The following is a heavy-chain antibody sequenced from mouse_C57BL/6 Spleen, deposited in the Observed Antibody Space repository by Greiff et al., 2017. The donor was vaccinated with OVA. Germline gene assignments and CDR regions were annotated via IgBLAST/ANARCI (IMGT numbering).Heavy chain of an antibody. CDR2: IDPENGDT. V-gene: IGHV14-4*01. CDR1: GFNIKDDY. J-gene: IGHJ3*01. Sequence: EVKLQESGAELVRPGASVKLSCTASGFNIKDDYMHWVKQRPEQGLEWIGWIDPENGDTEYASKFQGKATITADTSSNTAYLQLSSLTSEDTAVYYCTQGGNYERFAYWGQGTLVTVSA. D-gene: IGHD2-1*01. CDR3: TQGGNYERFAY.